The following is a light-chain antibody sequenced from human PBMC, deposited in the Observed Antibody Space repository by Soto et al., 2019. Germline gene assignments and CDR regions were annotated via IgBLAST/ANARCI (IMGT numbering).Light chain of an antibody. J-gene: IGKJ1*01. Sequence: EIVLTQSPGTLSLSPGERATLSCRASQSFGTSYLAWYQQKPGQAPRLLLSAASRRATGIPDRFSGSWSGTDFTLTISRLEPEDFAVYYCQQYGNSPWTFGQGTKVEIK. CDR1: QSFGTSY. V-gene: IGKV3-20*01. CDR3: QQYGNSPWT. CDR2: AAS.